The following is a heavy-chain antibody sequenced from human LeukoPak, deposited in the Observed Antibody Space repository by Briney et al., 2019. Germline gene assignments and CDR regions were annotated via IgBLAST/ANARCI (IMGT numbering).Heavy chain of an antibody. Sequence: QAGGSLRLSCAVSGFTVSSNYMSWVRQAPGKGLEWVSVIYSGGSTYYADSVKDRFFISRDNSTNTLYLQMINLRAEDTAVYYCARGYSYVYARYFDYWGQGTLVTVSS. D-gene: IGHD5-18*01. CDR2: IYSGGST. V-gene: IGHV3-66*01. J-gene: IGHJ4*02. CDR3: ARGYSYVYARYFDY. CDR1: GFTVSSNY.